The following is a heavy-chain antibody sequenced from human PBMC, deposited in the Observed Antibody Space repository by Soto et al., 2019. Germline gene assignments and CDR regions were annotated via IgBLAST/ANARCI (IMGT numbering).Heavy chain of an antibody. CDR3: ARRDGYGSGIQD. D-gene: IGHD3-10*01. CDR1: GGSISSSD. J-gene: IGHJ4*02. CDR2: MYYDGST. V-gene: IGHV4-59*08. Sequence: QVQLQESGPGLVKPSQTLSLTCTVSGGSISSSDWTWIRQPPEKGLEWIGKMYYDGSTDYNPSLKSRVTMSLDTSKNQFSLELSSATATDTAVYYCARRDGYGSGIQDWGQGTLVTVSS.